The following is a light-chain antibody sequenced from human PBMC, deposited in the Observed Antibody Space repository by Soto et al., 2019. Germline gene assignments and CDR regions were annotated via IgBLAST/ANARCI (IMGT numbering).Light chain of an antibody. CDR1: SSNIGSNY. CDR3: AAWDDSLSGTYV. J-gene: IGLJ1*01. Sequence: QSVLTQPPSASVTPGQRVTISCSGSSSNIGSNYVYWYQQPPGTAPKLLIYRNNQRPSGVPDRFSGSKSGTSASLAISGLRSEDEADYYCAAWDDSLSGTYVFGTGTKVTVL. CDR2: RNN. V-gene: IGLV1-47*01.